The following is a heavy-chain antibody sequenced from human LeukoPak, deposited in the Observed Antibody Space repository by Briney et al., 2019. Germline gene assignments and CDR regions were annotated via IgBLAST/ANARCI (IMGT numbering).Heavy chain of an antibody. CDR3: ANAASSGYFYSYFQH. CDR1: GFTFSNYA. V-gene: IGHV3-23*01. CDR2: ISGGGGST. J-gene: IGHJ1*01. Sequence: GGSLRLSCAASGFTFSNYAMSWVRQAPGKGLEWVSAISGGGGSTYYADSVMGRFTISRDNSKNTLYPQMNSLRAEDTAVYYCANAASSGYFYSYFQHWGQGTLVTVSS. D-gene: IGHD3-22*01.